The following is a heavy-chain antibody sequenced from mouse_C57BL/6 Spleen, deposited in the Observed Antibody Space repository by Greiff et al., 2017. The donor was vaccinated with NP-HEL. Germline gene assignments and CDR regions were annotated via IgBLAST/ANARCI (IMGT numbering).Heavy chain of an antibody. D-gene: IGHD1-1*01. V-gene: IGHV1-26*01. CDR3: ARSFTTVVENYFDY. Sequence: EVKLQQSGPELVKPGASVKISCKASGYTFTDYYMNWVKQSHGKSLEWIGDINPNNGGTSYNQKFKGKATLTVDKSSSTAYMELRSLTSEDSAVYYCARSFTTVVENYFDYWGQGTTLTVSS. J-gene: IGHJ2*01. CDR1: GYTFTDYY. CDR2: INPNNGGT.